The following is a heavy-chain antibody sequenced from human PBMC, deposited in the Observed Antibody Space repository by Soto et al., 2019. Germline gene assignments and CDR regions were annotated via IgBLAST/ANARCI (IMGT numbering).Heavy chain of an antibody. CDR2: ISSTSIYT. D-gene: IGHD3-22*01. CDR3: AKEIRGYYYDSNNWFDP. J-gene: IGHJ5*02. CDR1: GFPFSDYF. V-gene: IGHV3-11*05. Sequence: GGSLRLSCAASGFPFSDYFMNWIRQAPGKGLEWVSYISSTSIYTNYADSVKGRFTISRDNAKNSLYLQMNSLRAEDTAVYYCAKEIRGYYYDSNNWFDPWGQGTLVTVSS.